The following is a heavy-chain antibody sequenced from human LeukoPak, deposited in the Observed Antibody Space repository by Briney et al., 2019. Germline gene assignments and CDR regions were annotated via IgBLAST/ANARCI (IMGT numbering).Heavy chain of an antibody. CDR3: AKDKSCSGGSCYHPEYFQH. D-gene: IGHD2-15*01. CDR1: GFTFSSYA. CDR2: ISGSGGST. Sequence: PGGSLRLSRAASGFTFSSYAMSWVRQAPGKGLEWVSAISGSGGSTYYADSVKGRFTISRDNSKNTLYLQMNSLRAEDTAVYYCAKDKSCSGGSCYHPEYFQHRGQGTLVTVSS. V-gene: IGHV3-23*01. J-gene: IGHJ1*01.